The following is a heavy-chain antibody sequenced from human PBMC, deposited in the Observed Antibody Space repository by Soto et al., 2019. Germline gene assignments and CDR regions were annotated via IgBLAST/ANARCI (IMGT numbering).Heavy chain of an antibody. CDR1: GFTFSSYG. Sequence: QVQLVESGGGVVQPGRSLRLSCAASGFTFSSYGMHWVRQAPGKGLEWVAVISYDGSNKYYAESVKGRFTISRDNSKNTLYLQMNSLRAEDTAVYYCAKEYRGFDYWGQGTLVTVSS. CDR3: AKEYRGFDY. V-gene: IGHV3-30*18. J-gene: IGHJ4*02. D-gene: IGHD5-18*01. CDR2: ISYDGSNK.